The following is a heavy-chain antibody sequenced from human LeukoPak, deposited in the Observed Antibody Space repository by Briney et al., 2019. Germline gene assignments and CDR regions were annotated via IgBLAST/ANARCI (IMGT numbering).Heavy chain of an antibody. V-gene: IGHV3-21*01. Sequence: PGGSLRLSCAASGFTFSSYSMNWVRQAPGKGLEWVASISFTSGHIYYADSVKGRFTISRDNAKNSLYLQMNSLRGEDTAVYYCARDRGSGRFYDIDYWGQGTLVTVSS. D-gene: IGHD6-19*01. CDR2: ISFTSGHI. J-gene: IGHJ4*02. CDR3: ARDRGSGRFYDIDY. CDR1: GFTFSSYS.